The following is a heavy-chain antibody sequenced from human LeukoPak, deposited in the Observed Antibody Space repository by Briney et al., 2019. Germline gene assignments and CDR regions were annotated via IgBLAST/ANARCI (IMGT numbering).Heavy chain of an antibody. J-gene: IGHJ4*02. Sequence: GGSLRLSCTASGFTFGDYAMSWVRQAPGKGLEWVGFIRSKAYGGTTEYAASVKGRFTISRDDSKSIAYLQMNSLKTEDTAVYYCTRVGYYDSSGYFDYWGQGTLVTVSS. D-gene: IGHD3-22*01. CDR2: IRSKAYGGTT. CDR3: TRVGYYDSSGYFDY. V-gene: IGHV3-49*04. CDR1: GFTFGDYA.